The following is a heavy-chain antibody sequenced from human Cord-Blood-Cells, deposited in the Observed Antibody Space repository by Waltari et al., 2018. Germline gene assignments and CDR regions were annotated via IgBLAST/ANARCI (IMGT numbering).Heavy chain of an antibody. D-gene: IGHD6-13*01. Sequence: QVQLQESGTGLVKPSETLSLTCTVSGCSISRYSWSWTRQPAGKGLAWIGRIYTSGSTNYNPSLKSRVTMSVDTSKNQFSLKLSSVTAADTAVYYCARVQGSSSWFDYWGQGTLVTVSS. V-gene: IGHV4-4*07. CDR3: ARVQGSSSWFDY. CDR1: GCSISRYS. J-gene: IGHJ4*02. CDR2: IYTSGST.